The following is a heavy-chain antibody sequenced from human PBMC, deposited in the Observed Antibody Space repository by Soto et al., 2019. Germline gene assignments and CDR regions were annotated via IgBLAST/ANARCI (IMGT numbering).Heavy chain of an antibody. CDR1: GFTFSSYS. J-gene: IGHJ5*02. CDR2: ISSSSSYI. Sequence: GGSLRLSCAASGFTFSSYSMNWVRQAPGKGLEWVSSISSSSSYIYYADSVKGRFTISRDNAKNSLYLQMNSLIAEDTAVYYCARSGLQWGQQLVLPLGWFDPWGQGTLVTVSS. D-gene: IGHD6-13*01. CDR3: ARSGLQWGQQLVLPLGWFDP. V-gene: IGHV3-21*01.